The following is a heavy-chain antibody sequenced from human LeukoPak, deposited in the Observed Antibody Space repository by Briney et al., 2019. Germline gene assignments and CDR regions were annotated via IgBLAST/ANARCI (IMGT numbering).Heavy chain of an antibody. CDR1: GFTVSGKS. D-gene: IGHD3-22*01. CDR2: IYSGGNT. V-gene: IGHV3-53*01. J-gene: IGHJ4*02. CDR3: ARVDSSGYYKNYFDY. Sequence: GGSLRLSCAASGFTVSGKSMSWVRPAPVKGLEWVSVIYSGGNTYYADSVKGRFTLSRDNSKNTMYLQMNSLRAEDTAVYYCARVDSSGYYKNYFDYWGQGTLVTVSS.